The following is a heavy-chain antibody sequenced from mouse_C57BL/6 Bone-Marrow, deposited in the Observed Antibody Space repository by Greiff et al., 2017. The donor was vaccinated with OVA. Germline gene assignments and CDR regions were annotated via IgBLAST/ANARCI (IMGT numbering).Heavy chain of an antibody. D-gene: IGHD3-1*01. Sequence: EVQLVESGGGLVKPGGSLKPSCAASGFTFSSYAMSWVRQTPEKRLEWVATISDGGSYTYYPDNVKGRFTISRDNAKNNLYLQMSHLKSEDTAMYYCARDPIGAMDYWGQGTSVTVSS. CDR3: ARDPIGAMDY. CDR1: GFTFSSYA. J-gene: IGHJ4*01. CDR2: ISDGGSYT. V-gene: IGHV5-4*01.